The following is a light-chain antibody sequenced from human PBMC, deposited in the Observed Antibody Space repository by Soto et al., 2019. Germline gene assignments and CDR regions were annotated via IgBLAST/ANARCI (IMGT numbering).Light chain of an antibody. Sequence: DIQMTQSPSTLSASIGDRVTITCRASQSINNWLAWYQQKPGKAPNLLIYDVSNLGSGVPSRFSGSGSGTEFTLTLSSLQPDDFATYYCQHYNDYVVWTFGQGTKVEIK. CDR2: DVS. CDR1: QSINNW. V-gene: IGKV1-5*01. CDR3: QHYNDYVVWT. J-gene: IGKJ1*01.